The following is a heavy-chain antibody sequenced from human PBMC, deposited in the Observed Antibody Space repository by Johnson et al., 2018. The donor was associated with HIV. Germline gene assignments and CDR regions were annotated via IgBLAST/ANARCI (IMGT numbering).Heavy chain of an antibody. J-gene: IGHJ3*02. Sequence: QVHLVESGGGVVQPGRSLSLSCAASGFTFSSYAMNWVRQAPGKGLEWVAVISYDGSNKYYADSVKGRFTISRDNSKNTLYLQMNSLRAEDTAVYYCAKFRDAFDIWGQGTMVTVSS. V-gene: IGHV3-30*18. CDR3: AKFRDAFDI. CDR2: ISYDGSNK. CDR1: GFTFSSYA.